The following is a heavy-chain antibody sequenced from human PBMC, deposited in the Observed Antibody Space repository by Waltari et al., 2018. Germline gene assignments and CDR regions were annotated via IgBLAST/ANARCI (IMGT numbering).Heavy chain of an antibody. J-gene: IGHJ4*02. V-gene: IGHV4-59*08. CDR2: IYYSGST. CDR3: AGHPSIAARLGHFDY. D-gene: IGHD6-6*01. Sequence: QVQLQESGPGLVKPSETLSLTCTVSGGSISSYYWSWIRQPPGKGLEWIGYIYYSGSTNYNPSLKSRVTISVDTSKNQFSLKLSAVTAADTAVYYCAGHPSIAARLGHFDYWGQGTLVTVSS. CDR1: GGSISSYY.